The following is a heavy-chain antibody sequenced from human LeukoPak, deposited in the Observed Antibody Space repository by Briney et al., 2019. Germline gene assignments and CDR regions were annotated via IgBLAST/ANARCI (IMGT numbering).Heavy chain of an antibody. CDR3: ARGDYDSSGYYYGY. J-gene: IGHJ4*02. CDR1: GYTFTRYG. CDR2: INTNTGNP. Sequence: ASVKVSCKASGYTFTRYGMNWVRQAPGQGLEWMGWINTNTGNPTYAQGFTGRFVFSLDTSVSTAYLQISSLKAEDTAVYYCARGDYDSSGYYYGYWGQGTLVTVSS. D-gene: IGHD3-22*01. V-gene: IGHV7-4-1*02.